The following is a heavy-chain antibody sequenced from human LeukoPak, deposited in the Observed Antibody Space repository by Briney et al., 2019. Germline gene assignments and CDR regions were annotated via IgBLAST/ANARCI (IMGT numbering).Heavy chain of an antibody. CDR3: ARDDSSGYPSYYFDY. CDR1: GYTFTGYY. V-gene: IGHV1-2*02. J-gene: IGHJ4*02. Sequence: GASVKVSCKASGYTFTGYYMHWVRQAPGQGLEWMGWINPNSGGTNYAQKFQGRVTMTRDTSISTAYMELSRLRSDDTAVYYCARDDSSGYPSYYFDYWGQGTLVTVSS. D-gene: IGHD3-22*01. CDR2: INPNSGGT.